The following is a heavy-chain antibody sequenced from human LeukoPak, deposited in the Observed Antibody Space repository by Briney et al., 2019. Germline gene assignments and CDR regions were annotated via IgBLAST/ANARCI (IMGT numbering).Heavy chain of an antibody. V-gene: IGHV3-74*01. Sequence: GGSLRLSCAASGFTFSSYWMHWVRQAPGKGLVWVSRINSDGSSTSYADSVKGRFTISRDNAKNTLYLQMGSLRAEDMAVYYCARDHKELHNVGRGYNWFDPWGQGTLVTVSS. D-gene: IGHD1-26*01. CDR1: GFTFSSYW. CDR2: INSDGSST. CDR3: ARDHKELHNVGRGYNWFDP. J-gene: IGHJ5*02.